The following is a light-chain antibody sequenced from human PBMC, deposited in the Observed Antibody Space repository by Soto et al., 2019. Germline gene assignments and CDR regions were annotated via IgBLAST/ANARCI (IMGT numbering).Light chain of an antibody. Sequence: DIQMTQSPSSLSASVGDRFSITCRASQSISSYLNWYQQKPGKAPKLLIYAASSLQSGVPSRFSGSGSGTDFTLTISSLQPEDFATYYCQQSYAWTFGQGTKVDIK. CDR3: QQSYAWT. CDR1: QSISSY. V-gene: IGKV1-39*01. J-gene: IGKJ1*01. CDR2: AAS.